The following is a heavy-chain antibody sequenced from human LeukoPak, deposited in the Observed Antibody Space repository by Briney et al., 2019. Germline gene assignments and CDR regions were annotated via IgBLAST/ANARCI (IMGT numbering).Heavy chain of an antibody. V-gene: IGHV4-38-2*02. D-gene: IGHD2-15*01. CDR3: ARGQGATVPQVGKNWFDP. J-gene: IGHJ5*02. CDR2: IYHSGST. Sequence: ESSETLSLTCTVSGYSISSGYYWGWIRQPPGKGLEWIGSIYHSGSTYYNPSLKSRVTISVDTSKNQFSLKLISVTAADTAVYYCARGQGATVPQVGKNWFDPWGQGTRVIVSS. CDR1: GYSISSGYY.